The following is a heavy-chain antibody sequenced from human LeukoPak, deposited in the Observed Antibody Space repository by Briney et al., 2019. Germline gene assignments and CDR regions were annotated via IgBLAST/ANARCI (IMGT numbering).Heavy chain of an antibody. J-gene: IGHJ5*02. V-gene: IGHV3-23*01. CDR3: AKGGLVHRFDP. Sequence: ETLSLTCTVSGYSISSGYYWGWIRQPPGKGLEWVSGISGSGDNTHYADSVKGRFTISRDNSKNTLYLQMNSLRADDTAVYYCAKGGLVHRFDPWGQGTLVTVSS. CDR1: GYSISSGYY. CDR2: ISGSGDNT.